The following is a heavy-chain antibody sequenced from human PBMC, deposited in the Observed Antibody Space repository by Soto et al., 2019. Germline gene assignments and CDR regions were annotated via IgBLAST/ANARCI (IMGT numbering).Heavy chain of an antibody. D-gene: IGHD2-2*01. CDR1: GGTFSRYS. Sequence: VQLVQSGAEEKTPGSSVKVSCTASGGTFSRYSITWVRQAPRHVVEWIGRIIPIFGIASYAQKLQARVTTTAQESTSTAYMEPSSLRDDDSAVYDCAREARDRETVLVRAGIDGMVAGGQGTTFTAS. CDR3: AREARDRETVLVRAGIDGMVA. J-gene: IGHJ6*02. CDR2: IIPIFGIA. V-gene: IGHV1-69*08.